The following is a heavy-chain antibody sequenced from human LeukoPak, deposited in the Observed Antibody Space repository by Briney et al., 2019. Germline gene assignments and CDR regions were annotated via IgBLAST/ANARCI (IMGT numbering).Heavy chain of an antibody. J-gene: IGHJ4*02. CDR1: GLTFSNYA. V-gene: IGHV3-23*01. CDR2: ISGSATST. Sequence: GGSLRLSCAASGLTFSNYAMSWVRQAPGQGLEWVSAISGSATSTYYADSVKGRFTISRDNSNNTLYLHMNSLRAEDTAVYFCAIISGGPGVAGAGYWGQGTLVTVSS. CDR3: AIISGGPGVAGAGY. D-gene: IGHD2-15*01.